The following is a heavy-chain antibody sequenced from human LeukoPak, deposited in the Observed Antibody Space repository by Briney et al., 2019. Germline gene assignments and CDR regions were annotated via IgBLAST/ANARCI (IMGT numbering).Heavy chain of an antibody. CDR1: GFTFDDYA. V-gene: IGHV3-9*01. D-gene: IGHD6-19*01. CDR3: VSALVAGTTH. CDR2: ISWNSGSI. J-gene: IGHJ4*02. Sequence: PGRSLRLSCAASGFTFDDYAMHWVRQAPGKGLEWVSGISWNSGSIGYADSVKGRFTISRDNAKNSLSLQMDSLRAEDTAVYYCVSALVAGTTHWGQGTLVTVSS.